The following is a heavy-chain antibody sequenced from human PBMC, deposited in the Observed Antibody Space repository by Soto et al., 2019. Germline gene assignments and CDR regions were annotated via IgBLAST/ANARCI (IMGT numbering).Heavy chain of an antibody. D-gene: IGHD4-17*01. V-gene: IGHV3-23*01. J-gene: IGHJ5*02. Sequence: GGSLRLSCAASGFTFSNYAMSWVRQAPGKGLELVSGLSDGGGSTFYADSVKGRFTISRDNAKDTLYMQMSSLRAEDTAVYYCAKEGTTGPYNWFDPWGQGTLVTVSS. CDR3: AKEGTTGPYNWFDP. CDR1: GFTFSNYA. CDR2: LSDGGGST.